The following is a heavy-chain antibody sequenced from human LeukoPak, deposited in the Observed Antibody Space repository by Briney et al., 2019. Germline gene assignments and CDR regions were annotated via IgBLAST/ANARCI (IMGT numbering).Heavy chain of an antibody. CDR3: APASKTGDEDYFDY. D-gene: IGHD7-27*01. CDR2: INPNSGGT. J-gene: IGHJ4*02. CDR1: GYTFTGYY. Sequence: ASVKASCKASGYTFTGYYMHWVRQAPGQGLEWMGWINPNSGGTNYAQKFQGRVTMTRDTSISTAYMELSRLRSDDTAVYYCAPASKTGDEDYFDYWGQGTLVTVSS. V-gene: IGHV1-2*02.